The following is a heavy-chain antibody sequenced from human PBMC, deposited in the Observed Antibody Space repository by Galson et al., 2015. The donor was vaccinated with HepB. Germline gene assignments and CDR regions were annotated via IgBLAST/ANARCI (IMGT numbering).Heavy chain of an antibody. J-gene: IGHJ1*01. V-gene: IGHV1-18*04. D-gene: IGHD6-13*01. Sequence: SVKVSCKASGYTFTRYGIGWVRQAPGQGLEWMGWISPYNGITKYAQKFQGRVTMKTDTSTRTAYMELRSLRSNDTAVYYCARDRVAEAGYAEYFQYWGQGTLVGVSS. CDR2: ISPYNGIT. CDR3: ARDRVAEAGYAEYFQY. CDR1: GYTFTRYG.